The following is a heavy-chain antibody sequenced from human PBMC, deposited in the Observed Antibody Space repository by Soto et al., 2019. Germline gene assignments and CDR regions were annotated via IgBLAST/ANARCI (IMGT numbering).Heavy chain of an antibody. CDR1: GFTFNNNN. J-gene: IGHJ4*02. D-gene: IGHD3-16*01. V-gene: IGHV3-21*01. Sequence: PGGSLRLSCAASGFTFNNNNMNWIRQAPGKGLEWVSSISTSSSHIYYADSVKGRFTISRDNAKNSLYLQMSSLKPEDTAVYYCARGLIGEAQQFLDQWGQETLVTVSS. CDR3: ARGLIGEAQQFLDQ. CDR2: ISTSSSHI.